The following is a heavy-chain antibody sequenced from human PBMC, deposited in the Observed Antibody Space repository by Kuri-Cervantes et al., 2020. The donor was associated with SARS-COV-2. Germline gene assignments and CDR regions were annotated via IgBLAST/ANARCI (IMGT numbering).Heavy chain of an antibody. CDR3: ARERKVYYDFWSGYESEPYYYYGMDV. CDR2: ISSSSSYT. V-gene: IGHV3-11*05. J-gene: IGHJ6*02. D-gene: IGHD3-3*01. CDR1: GFTFSDYY. Sequence: GESLKISCAASGFTFSDYYMSWIRQAPGKGLEWVSYISSSSSYTNYADSVKGRFTISRDNAKNSLYLQMNSLRAEDTAVYYCARERKVYYDFWSGYESEPYYYYGMDVWGQGTTVTVSS.